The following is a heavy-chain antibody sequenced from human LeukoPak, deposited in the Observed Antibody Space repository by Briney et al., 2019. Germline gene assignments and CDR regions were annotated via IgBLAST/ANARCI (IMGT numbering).Heavy chain of an antibody. Sequence: SETLSLTCTVSGGSISSYYWSWIRQPPGKGLEWIGYIYYSGSTNYNPSLKSRVTISVDTSKNQFSLKLSSVTAADTAVYYCARHGVYSYGPFDYWGQGTLVTVSS. CDR1: GGSISSYY. CDR2: IYYSGST. J-gene: IGHJ4*02. V-gene: IGHV4-59*08. D-gene: IGHD5-18*01. CDR3: ARHGVYSYGPFDY.